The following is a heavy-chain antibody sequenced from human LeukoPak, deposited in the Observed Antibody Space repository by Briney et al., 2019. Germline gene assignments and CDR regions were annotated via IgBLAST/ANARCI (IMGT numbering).Heavy chain of an antibody. D-gene: IGHD3-9*01. CDR2: IYYSGST. V-gene: IGHV4-39*06. CDR3: ARALRYFDWSFDY. CDR1: GGSISSSSYY. J-gene: IGHJ4*02. Sequence: SETLSLTCTVSGGSISSSSYYWGWIRQPPGKGLEWIGSIYYSGSTYYNPSLKSRVTISVDMSKNQFAMKLSSVTAADTAVYYCARALRYFDWSFDYWGQGTLVTVSS.